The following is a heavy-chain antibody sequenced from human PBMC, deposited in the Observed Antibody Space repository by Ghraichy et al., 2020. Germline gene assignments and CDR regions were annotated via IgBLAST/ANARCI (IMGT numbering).Heavy chain of an antibody. J-gene: IGHJ5*02. CDR2: INYSGTT. CDR1: GGAISSNSYK. Sequence: SETLSLTCTVSGGAISSNSYKWGWVRQPPGKGLEWIGTINYSGTTYYNPSLKSRVSISADTSKNQFSLKLSSVTAADTALYYCAGHWDRWGQGILVTVSS. CDR3: AGHWDR. V-gene: IGHV4-39*01.